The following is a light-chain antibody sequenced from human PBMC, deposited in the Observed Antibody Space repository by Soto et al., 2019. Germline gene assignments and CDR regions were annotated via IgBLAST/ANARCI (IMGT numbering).Light chain of an antibody. CDR2: HAS. J-gene: IGKJ2*01. V-gene: IGKV3-20*01. CDR1: QVVSSSY. Sequence: EIVLTQSPGTLSLSPGESATLSCRANQVVSSSYLAWYQQKPGQAPRLLIYHASDRAIAIPDRFSGSGFGTDFTLTITRLEPEDFVLFYCQQYGTFPFSFGQGTKLEIK. CDR3: QQYGTFPFS.